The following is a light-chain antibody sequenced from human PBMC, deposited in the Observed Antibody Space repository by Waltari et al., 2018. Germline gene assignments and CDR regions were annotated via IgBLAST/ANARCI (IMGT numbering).Light chain of an antibody. Sequence: QSALSQPRSVSGSPGQSVTISCTRTSSDVSDFRYVSWYQQHPGKAPALLIFDVNKRPAGVPRRFSGSKSGNTASLTISDLQTADEADYYCCSGAGSSWVFGEGTNLTVL. J-gene: IGLJ3*02. CDR3: CSGAGSSWV. CDR1: SSDVSDFRY. V-gene: IGLV2-11*01. CDR2: DVN.